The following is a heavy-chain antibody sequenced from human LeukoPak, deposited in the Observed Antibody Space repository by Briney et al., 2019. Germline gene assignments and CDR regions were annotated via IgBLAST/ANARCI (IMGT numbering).Heavy chain of an antibody. CDR3: ARSGGSSWYPYYFDY. J-gene: IGHJ4*02. D-gene: IGHD6-13*01. CDR1: GFTISSNY. V-gene: IGHV3-7*01. Sequence: PGGSLRLSCAASGFTISSNYMSWVRQAPGKGLEWVANIKQDGSEKYYVDSVKGRFTISRDNAKNSLYLQMNSLRAEDTAVYYCARSGGSSWYPYYFDYWGQGTLVTVSS. CDR2: IKQDGSEK.